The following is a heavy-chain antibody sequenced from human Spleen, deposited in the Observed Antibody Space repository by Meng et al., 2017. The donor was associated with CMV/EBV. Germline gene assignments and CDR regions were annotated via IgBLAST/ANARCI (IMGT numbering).Heavy chain of an antibody. J-gene: IGHJ4*02. CDR1: GFTFSDYY. Sequence: QVALVESGGGLVKPGGSLRLSCAASGFTFSDYYMSWIRRAQGKGLEWVSYISSSSSYTNYADSVKGRFTISRDNAKNSLYLQMNSLRAEDTAVHYCARVGFDSSGLFDYWGQGTLVTVSS. D-gene: IGHD6-19*01. CDR2: ISSSSSYT. CDR3: ARVGFDSSGLFDY. V-gene: IGHV3-11*06.